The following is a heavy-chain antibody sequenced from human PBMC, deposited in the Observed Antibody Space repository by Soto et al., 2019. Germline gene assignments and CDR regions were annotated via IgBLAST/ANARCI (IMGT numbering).Heavy chain of an antibody. Sequence: QVQLQESGPGLVKPSGTLSLACAVSGGSISSSYWWSWVRQPPGKGLEWIGEISHSGSTTYNPSLKSRVTRSLDESENQFSLRLSSVTAADTAVYYCARSSGWYMLDYWGQGTLVTVSS. CDR3: ARSSGWYMLDY. CDR1: GGSISSSYW. CDR2: ISHSGST. V-gene: IGHV4-4*02. D-gene: IGHD6-19*01. J-gene: IGHJ4*02.